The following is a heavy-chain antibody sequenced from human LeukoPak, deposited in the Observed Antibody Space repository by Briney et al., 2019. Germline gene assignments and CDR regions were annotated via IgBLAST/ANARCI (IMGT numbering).Heavy chain of an antibody. D-gene: IGHD6-13*01. CDR2: INHSGST. CDR3: ARLGYSSSYNWFDP. J-gene: IGHJ5*02. Sequence: SETLSLTCAVYGGSFSGYYWGWIRQPPGKGLEWIGEINHSGSTNYNPSLKSRVTISVDTSKNQFSLKLSSVTAADTAVYYCARLGYSSSYNWFDPWGQGTLVTVSS. CDR1: GGSFSGYY. V-gene: IGHV4-34*01.